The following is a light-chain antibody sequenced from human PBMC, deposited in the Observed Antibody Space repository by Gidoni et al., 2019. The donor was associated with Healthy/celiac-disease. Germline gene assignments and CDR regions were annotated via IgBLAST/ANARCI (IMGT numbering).Light chain of an antibody. CDR3: AAWDDSLNGHVV. CDR1: SSNIGSNT. CDR2: SNN. V-gene: IGLV1-44*01. J-gene: IGLJ2*01. Sequence: QSVLTQPPSASGTPGQRVTISCSGSSSNIGSNTVNWYHQLPGTAPKLLIYSNNQRPSGVPDRFSGSKSGTSASLAISGPQSEDEADYYCAAWDDSLNGHVVFGGGTKLTVL.